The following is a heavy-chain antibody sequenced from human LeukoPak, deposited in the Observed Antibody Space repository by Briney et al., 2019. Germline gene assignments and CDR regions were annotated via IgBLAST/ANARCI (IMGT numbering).Heavy chain of an antibody. Sequence: GATVKVSCKASGYTFSSYGISWARQAPGQGLEWMGWISASNGDTKYAQKVQGRVTMTTDTSTNTVYMELRSLRSDDTAVYYCARAPERGILGSGYYFYYYMDIWGKGTTVTVSS. D-gene: IGHD3-10*01. CDR2: ISASNGDT. CDR1: GYTFSSYG. J-gene: IGHJ6*03. V-gene: IGHV1-18*01. CDR3: ARAPERGILGSGYYFYYYMDI.